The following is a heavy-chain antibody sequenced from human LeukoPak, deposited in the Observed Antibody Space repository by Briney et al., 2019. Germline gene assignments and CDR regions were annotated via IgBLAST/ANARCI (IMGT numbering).Heavy chain of an antibody. CDR3: ARIHRYCSGGACYVLDN. V-gene: IGHV4-59*02. CDR1: GGSVSGYY. Sequence: KPSETLSLTCVVSGGSVSGYYWGWIRQPPGRGLEGIGYVYYSGSTNYNPSFKSRITISVDTSRNQFSLQLSSVTAADAAVYYCARIHRYCSGGACYVLDNWGQGTLVAVSS. J-gene: IGHJ4*02. CDR2: VYYSGST. D-gene: IGHD2-15*01.